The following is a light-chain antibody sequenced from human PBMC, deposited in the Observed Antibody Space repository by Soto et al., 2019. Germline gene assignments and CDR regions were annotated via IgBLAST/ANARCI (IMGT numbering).Light chain of an antibody. Sequence: IVITQSPVTLSLSPGERATLSCRARESVSSNLAWYQQKPGQAPRLLIYDASTRATGIPARFSGSGSGTEFTLTISSLQSEDFAVYYCQQYNNWPPGRTFGQGTKVEIK. CDR3: QQYNNWPPGRT. J-gene: IGKJ1*01. V-gene: IGKV3-15*01. CDR1: ESVSSN. CDR2: DAS.